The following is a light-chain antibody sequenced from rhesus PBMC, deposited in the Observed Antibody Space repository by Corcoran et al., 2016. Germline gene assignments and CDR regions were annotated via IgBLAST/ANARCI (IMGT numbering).Light chain of an antibody. CDR2: AAS. Sequence: DIQMTQSPSSLSASVGDRVTITCRASQGIDTYFVWYQQKPGKAPNLLIYAASTLQSGVPSRFSGSRSGTDCTLTITNLQPEDYGTYYCQQHHTYPYTFGQGTKVDVK. CDR1: QGIDTY. CDR3: QQHHTYPYT. V-gene: IGKV1-25*01. J-gene: IGKJ2*01.